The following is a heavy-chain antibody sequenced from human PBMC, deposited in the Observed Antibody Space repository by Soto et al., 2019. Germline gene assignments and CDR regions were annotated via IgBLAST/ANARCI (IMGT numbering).Heavy chain of an antibody. CDR3: AKALWSGYSIADDY. V-gene: IGHV3-23*01. D-gene: IGHD3-3*01. CDR1: GFTFSSYA. J-gene: IGHJ4*02. Sequence: EVQLLESGGGLVQPGGSLRLSCAASGFTFSSYAMSWVRQAPGKGLEWVSAISGSGGSTYYADSVKGRFTISRDNSKNTLYLQMNRLRAEDTAVYYCAKALWSGYSIADDYWGQGTLVTVSS. CDR2: ISGSGGST.